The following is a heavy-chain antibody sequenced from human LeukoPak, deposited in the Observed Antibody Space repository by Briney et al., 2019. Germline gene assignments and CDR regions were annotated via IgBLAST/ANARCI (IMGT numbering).Heavy chain of an antibody. D-gene: IGHD4-23*01. CDR3: ARGVDDGGENWFDP. CDR2: INWNGGST. Sequence: ETLSLTCAVYGGSFSGYYWSWIRQPPGKGLEWVSGINWNGGSTGYADFVRGRFIISRDNAKNSLYLQMNSLRAEDTALYYCARGVDDGGENWFDPWGQGTLVTVSS. J-gene: IGHJ5*02. CDR1: GGSFSGYY. V-gene: IGHV3-20*04.